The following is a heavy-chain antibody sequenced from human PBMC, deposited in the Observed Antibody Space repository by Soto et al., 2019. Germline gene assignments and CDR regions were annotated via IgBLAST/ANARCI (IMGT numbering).Heavy chain of an antibody. CDR2: IGTAGDT. CDR3: ARGLSGSQPDDAFDI. V-gene: IGHV3-13*01. CDR1: GFTFSSYD. Sequence: GESLKISCAASGFTFSSYDMHWVRQATGKGLEWVSAIGTAGDTYYPGSVKGRFTISRENAKNSLYLQMNSLRAGDTAVYYCARGLSGSQPDDAFDIWGQGTMVTV. D-gene: IGHD1-26*01. J-gene: IGHJ3*02.